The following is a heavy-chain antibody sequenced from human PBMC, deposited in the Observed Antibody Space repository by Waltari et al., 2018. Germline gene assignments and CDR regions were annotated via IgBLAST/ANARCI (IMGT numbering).Heavy chain of an antibody. V-gene: IGHV3-9*03. CDR3: AKAGGGPHSWYFDL. Sequence: EVQLVESGGGLVQPGRSLRLSCAASGFTFDDYAMHWVRQAPGKGLEWVSGISWNSGSIGYADSVKGRFTISRDNAKNSLYLQMNSLRAEDMALYYCAKAGGGPHSWYFDLWGRGTLVTVSS. CDR1: GFTFDDYA. D-gene: IGHD3-10*01. CDR2: ISWNSGSI. J-gene: IGHJ2*01.